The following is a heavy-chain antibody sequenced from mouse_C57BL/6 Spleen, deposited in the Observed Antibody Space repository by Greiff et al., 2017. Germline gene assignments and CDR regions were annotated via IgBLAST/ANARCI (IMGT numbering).Heavy chain of an antibody. CDR3: TRLHDGYYDY. V-gene: IGHV5-9-1*02. CDR1: GFTFSSYA. Sequence: EVKVVESGEGLVKPGGSLKLSCAASGFTFSSYAMSWVRQTPEKRLEWVAYISSGGDYIYYADTVKGRFTISRDNARNTLYLQMSSLKSEDTAMYYCTRLHDGYYDYWGQGTTLTVSS. CDR2: ISSGGDYI. J-gene: IGHJ2*01. D-gene: IGHD2-3*01.